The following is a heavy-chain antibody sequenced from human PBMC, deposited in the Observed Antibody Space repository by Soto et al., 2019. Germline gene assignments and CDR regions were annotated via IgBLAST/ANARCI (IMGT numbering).Heavy chain of an antibody. CDR1: GFTFSSYG. Sequence: TGGSLRLSCAASGFTFSSYGMHWVLQAPGKGLEWVAVIWYDGSNKYYADSVKGRFTISRDNSKNTLYLQMNSLRAEDTAVYYCARDSSSSGSDYWGQGTLVTVSS. CDR3: ARDSSSSGSDY. D-gene: IGHD6-19*01. CDR2: IWYDGSNK. V-gene: IGHV3-33*01. J-gene: IGHJ4*02.